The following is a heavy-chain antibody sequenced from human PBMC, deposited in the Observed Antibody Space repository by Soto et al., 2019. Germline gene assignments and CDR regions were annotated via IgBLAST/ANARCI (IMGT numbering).Heavy chain of an antibody. V-gene: IGHV5-51*01. D-gene: IGHD6-13*01. CDR3: ARRPPGIAAAGTSWFDP. J-gene: IGHJ5*02. CDR2: IYPGDSDT. Sequence: GESLKISCKGSGYSFTSYWIGWVRQMPGKGLEWMGIIYPGDSDTRYSPSFQGPVTISADKSISTAYLQWSSLKASDTAMYYCARRPPGIAAAGTSWFDPWGQGTLVTVSS. CDR1: GYSFTSYW.